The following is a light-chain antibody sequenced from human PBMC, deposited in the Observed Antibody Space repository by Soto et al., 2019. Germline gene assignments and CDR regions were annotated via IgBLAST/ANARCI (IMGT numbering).Light chain of an antibody. CDR1: QSISSW. Sequence: DIQMTQSPSTLSASVGDRVTITCRASQSISSWLAWYQQEPGKAPKLLIYEASSLESGVPSRFSGSGSGTEFTLTISSLKSEDFAVYYCQQYNNWPPKTFGQGTKVDI. V-gene: IGKV1-5*01. CDR2: EAS. CDR3: QQYNNWPPKT. J-gene: IGKJ1*01.